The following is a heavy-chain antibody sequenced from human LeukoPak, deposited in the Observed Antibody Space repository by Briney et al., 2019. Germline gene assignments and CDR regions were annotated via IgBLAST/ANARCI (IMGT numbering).Heavy chain of an antibody. V-gene: IGHV3-30-3*01. CDR1: GFTFSSYA. CDR3: ARDDDYGDYSSV. CDR2: ISYDGSNK. Sequence: VGSLRLSCAASGFTFSSYAMSWVRQAPGKGLEWVAVISYDGSNKYYADSVKGRFTISRDNSKNTLYLQMNSLRAEDTAVYYCARDDDYGDYSSVWGQGTLVTVSS. J-gene: IGHJ4*02. D-gene: IGHD4-17*01.